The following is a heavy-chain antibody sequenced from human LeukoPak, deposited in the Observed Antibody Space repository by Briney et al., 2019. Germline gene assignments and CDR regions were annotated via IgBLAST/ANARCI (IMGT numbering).Heavy chain of an antibody. D-gene: IGHD4-17*01. CDR3: ARSTAVTSYYYYYYYMDV. V-gene: IGHV2-70*11. J-gene: IGHJ6*03. Sequence: SGPALVKPTQTLTLTCTFSGFSLSTSGMCVSWIRQPPGKALEWLARIYWDDDKYYSTSLKTRLTISKDTSKNQVVLTMTNMDPVDTATYYCARSTAVTSYYYYYYYMDVWGKGTTVTVSS. CDR2: IYWDDDK. CDR1: GFSLSTSGMC.